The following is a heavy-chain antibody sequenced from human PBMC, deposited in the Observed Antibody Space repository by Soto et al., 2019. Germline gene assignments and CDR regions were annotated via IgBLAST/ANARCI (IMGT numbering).Heavy chain of an antibody. CDR2: INHSGST. CDR3: ARLVFGVATPYYFDY. J-gene: IGHJ4*02. CDR1: GGSFSGYY. D-gene: IGHD3-3*01. V-gene: IGHV4-34*01. Sequence: QVQLQQWGAGLLKPSETLSLTCAVYGGSFSGYYWSWIRQPPGKGLEWIGEINHSGSTNYNPSLKSRVTISVDTSKNQFSLKLSSETAADTAVYYCARLVFGVATPYYFDYWGQGTLVTVSS.